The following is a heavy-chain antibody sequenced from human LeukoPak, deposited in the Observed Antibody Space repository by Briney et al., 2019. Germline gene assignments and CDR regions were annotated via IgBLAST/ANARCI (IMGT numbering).Heavy chain of an antibody. Sequence: GASVKVSCKASGGTFSSYAISWVRQAPGQGLEWMGGIIPIFGTANYAQKFQGRVTITTDESTSTAYMELSSLRSEDTAVYYCARGRWGAGVWYFDLWGRGTLVTVSS. CDR2: IIPIFGTA. J-gene: IGHJ2*01. V-gene: IGHV1-69*05. CDR3: ARGRWGAGVWYFDL. D-gene: IGHD1-26*01. CDR1: GGTFSSYA.